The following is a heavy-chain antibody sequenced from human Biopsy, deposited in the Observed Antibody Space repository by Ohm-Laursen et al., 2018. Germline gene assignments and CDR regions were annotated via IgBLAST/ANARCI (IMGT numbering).Heavy chain of an antibody. CDR2: VFHSGLT. CDR1: GDASIASYY. CDR3: ARGYGGSSRYFDL. Sequence: SETLSLTCSVSGDASIASYYCSWIRQSPEKGLEWIGFVFHSGLTSYHPSLRSRVSISVDSSKNQFYLNLSSLTPADTAVYFCARGYGGSSRYFDLWGRGTQVTVSS. V-gene: IGHV4-59*01. J-gene: IGHJ2*01. D-gene: IGHD3-16*01.